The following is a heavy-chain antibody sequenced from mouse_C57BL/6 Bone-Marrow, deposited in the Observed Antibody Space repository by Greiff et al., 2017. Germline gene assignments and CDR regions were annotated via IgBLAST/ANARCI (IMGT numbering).Heavy chain of an antibody. CDR1: GYTFTSYW. V-gene: IGHV1-69*01. J-gene: IGHJ2*01. CDR3: AREDYYGSSPYYFDY. CDR2: IDPSDSYT. D-gene: IGHD1-1*01. Sequence: QLQQPGAELVMPGASVKLSCKASGYTFTSYWMHWVKQRPGQGLEWIGEIDPSDSYTNYNQKFKGKSTLTVDKSSSTAYMQLSSLTSEDSAVYYRAREDYYGSSPYYFDYWGQGTTLTVSS.